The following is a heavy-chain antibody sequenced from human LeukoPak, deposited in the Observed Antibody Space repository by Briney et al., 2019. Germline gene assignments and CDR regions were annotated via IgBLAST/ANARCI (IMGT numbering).Heavy chain of an antibody. CDR1: GFTFSSYE. D-gene: IGHD6-19*01. CDR3: ARDPYSSGWPGWFDP. CDR2: ISSSGSTI. V-gene: IGHV3-48*03. J-gene: IGHJ5*02. Sequence: GGSLRLSCAASGFTFSSYEMNWVRQAPGKGLEWVSYISSSGSTIYYADSVKGRFTISRDNAKNSLYLQVNSLRAEDTAVYYCARDPYSSGWPGWFDPWGQGTLVTVSS.